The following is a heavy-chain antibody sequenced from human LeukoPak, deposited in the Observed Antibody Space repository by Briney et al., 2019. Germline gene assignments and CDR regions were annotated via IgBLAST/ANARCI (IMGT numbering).Heavy chain of an antibody. J-gene: IGHJ3*02. Sequence: GGSLRLSCPASGFSFSNYAMHWVRQAPGKGLEYVSAISSNGGTTYYADSVKGRFTISRDNSKNTLYLQMTSLRAEDTAVYYCVGYVTSSIRAFDIWGQGTMVTVSS. D-gene: IGHD6-6*01. V-gene: IGHV3-64D*09. CDR2: ISSNGGTT. CDR3: VGYVTSSIRAFDI. CDR1: GFSFSNYA.